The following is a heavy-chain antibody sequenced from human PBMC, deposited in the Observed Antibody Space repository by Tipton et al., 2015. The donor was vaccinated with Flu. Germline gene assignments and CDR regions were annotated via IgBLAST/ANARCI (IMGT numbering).Heavy chain of an antibody. Sequence: TLSLTCTVSGGSISSYHWGWIRQPPGKGLEWIGGIHYSGTTYYNPSLKSRVTISVDTSKNQFSLKLSSVTAADTAMYYCARHGPRTSSQKGLDYWGQGTLVTVSS. D-gene: IGHD2-2*01. CDR2: IHYSGTT. V-gene: IGHV4-39*01. CDR3: ARHGPRTSSQKGLDY. J-gene: IGHJ4*02. CDR1: GGSISSYH.